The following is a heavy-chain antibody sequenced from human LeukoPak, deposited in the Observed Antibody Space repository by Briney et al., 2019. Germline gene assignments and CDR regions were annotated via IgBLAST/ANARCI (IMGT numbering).Heavy chain of an antibody. D-gene: IGHD3-22*01. CDR2: INPNSGGT. Sequence: ASVKVSCKPSGYTFTGYYMHWVRPAPGQGLGWMGWINPNSGGTNYAQKFQGRVTMTRDTSISTAYMELSRLRSDDTAVYYCAGPLDYYDSSGPFDYWGQGTLVTVSS. V-gene: IGHV1-2*02. J-gene: IGHJ4*02. CDR3: AGPLDYYDSSGPFDY. CDR1: GYTFTGYY.